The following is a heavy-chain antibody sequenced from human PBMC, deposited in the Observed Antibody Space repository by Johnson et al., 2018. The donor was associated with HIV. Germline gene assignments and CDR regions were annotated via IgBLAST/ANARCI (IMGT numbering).Heavy chain of an antibody. CDR3: AAPSLGGATFDAFDI. D-gene: IGHD1-26*01. CDR1: GFTFSSYG. V-gene: IGHV3-33*01. Sequence: QVQLVESGGGVVQPGRSLRLSCAASGFTFSSYGMHWVRQAPGKGLEWVAVIWYDGSNKYYADSVKGRLPISRDNSKNTLYLQMNSLRAEGTAVYYCAAPSLGGATFDAFDIWGQGTMVTVSS. J-gene: IGHJ3*02. CDR2: IWYDGSNK.